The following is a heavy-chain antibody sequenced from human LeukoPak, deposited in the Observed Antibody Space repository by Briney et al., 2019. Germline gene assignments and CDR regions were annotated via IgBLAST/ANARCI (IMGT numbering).Heavy chain of an antibody. CDR1: GFTFSSYW. CDR2: IKQDGSEK. D-gene: IGHD6-13*01. V-gene: IGHV3-7*01. CDR3: ARDSVAAAGRYYYYYYMDV. Sequence: GGSLRLSCAASGFTFSSYWMSWVRQAPGKGLEWVANIKQDGSEKYYVDSVKGRFTISRDNAKNSLYLQMNSLRAEDTAVYYCARDSVAAAGRYYYYYYMDVWGKGTTVTVSS. J-gene: IGHJ6*03.